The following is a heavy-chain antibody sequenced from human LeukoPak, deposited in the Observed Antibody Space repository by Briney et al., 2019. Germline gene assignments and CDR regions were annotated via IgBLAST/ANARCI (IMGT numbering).Heavy chain of an antibody. J-gene: IGHJ4*02. CDR3: TRLGSGAPGPGFDY. CDR2: IRSKANIYET. Sequence: GGSLRLSCAASGFTFSGSAMHWVRQASGKGLEWVCRIRSKANIYETAYTASVKGRFTISRDDSKNTAYLQMNSLKTEDTAVYYCTRLGSGAPGPGFDYGGQGTLVTVSS. D-gene: IGHD3-10*01. V-gene: IGHV3-73*01. CDR1: GFTFSGSA.